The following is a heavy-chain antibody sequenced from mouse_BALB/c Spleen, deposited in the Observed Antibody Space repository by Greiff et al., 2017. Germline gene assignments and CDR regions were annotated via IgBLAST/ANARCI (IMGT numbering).Heavy chain of an antibody. V-gene: IGHV2-9*02. CDR1: GFSLTSYG. D-gene: IGHD2-4*01. Sequence: VKLVESGPGLVAPSQSLSITCTVSGFSLTSYGVHWVRQPPGKGLEWLGVIWAGGSTNYNSALMSRLSISKDNSKSQVFLKMNSLQTDDTAMYYCAISTMITTYAMDYWGQGTSVTVSS. J-gene: IGHJ4*01. CDR2: IWAGGST. CDR3: AISTMITTYAMDY.